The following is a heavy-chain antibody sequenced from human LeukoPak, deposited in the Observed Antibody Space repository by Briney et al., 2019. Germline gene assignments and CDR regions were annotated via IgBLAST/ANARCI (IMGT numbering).Heavy chain of an antibody. CDR1: GGSISSGSYY. V-gene: IGHV4-61*02. D-gene: IGHD5-18*01. CDR3: ARGNVDTAMVPWDY. Sequence: PSETLSLTCTVSGGSISSGSYYWSWIRQPAGKGLEWIGRIYTSGSTNYNPSLKSRVTISVDTSKNQFSLKLSSVTAADTAVYYCARGNVDTAMVPWDYWGQGTLVTVSS. J-gene: IGHJ4*02. CDR2: IYTSGST.